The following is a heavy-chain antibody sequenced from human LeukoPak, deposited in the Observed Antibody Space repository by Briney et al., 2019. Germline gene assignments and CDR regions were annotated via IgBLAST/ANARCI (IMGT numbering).Heavy chain of an antibody. V-gene: IGHV3-23*01. CDR1: GFTFSSYA. CDR3: AKGKRGYYDFWSGDAFDI. D-gene: IGHD3-3*01. Sequence: GGSLRLSCGASGFTFSSYAMSWVRQAPGKGLEWVSAISGSGGSTYYADSVKGRVTISRDNSKNTLYLQMNSLRAEDTAVYYCAKGKRGYYDFWSGDAFDIWGQGTMVTVSS. J-gene: IGHJ3*02. CDR2: ISGSGGST.